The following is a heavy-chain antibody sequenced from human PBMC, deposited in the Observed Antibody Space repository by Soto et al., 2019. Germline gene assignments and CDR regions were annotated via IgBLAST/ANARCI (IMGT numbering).Heavy chain of an antibody. CDR2: IYYSGST. Sequence: SETLSLTCTVSGGSISSSSYYWGWIRQPPGKGLEWIGSIYYSGSTYYNPSLKSRVTISVETSKNQFPLKLSSVTAADTAVYYCARDPPSEGYCSGGSCYGDAFDIWGQGTMVTVSS. J-gene: IGHJ3*02. CDR1: GGSISSSSYY. D-gene: IGHD2-15*01. CDR3: ARDPPSEGYCSGGSCYGDAFDI. V-gene: IGHV4-39*06.